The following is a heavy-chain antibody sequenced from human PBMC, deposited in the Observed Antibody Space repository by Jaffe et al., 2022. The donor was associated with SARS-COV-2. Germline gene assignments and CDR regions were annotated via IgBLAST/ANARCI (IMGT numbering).Heavy chain of an antibody. CDR1: GDSVSSKNAA. V-gene: IGHV6-1*01. CDR2: TYYRSKWNS. J-gene: IGHJ4*02. D-gene: IGHD6-13*01. CDR3: ARDESSSRNTALDY. Sequence: QVQLQQSGPGLVKPSQTLSLSCAISGDSVSSKNAAWNWIRQSPSRGLEWLGRTYYRSKWNSDYDVSVKSRITINADTSKNQFSLQLNSVTPEDTAVYYCARDESSSRNTALDYWGQGTLVTVSS.